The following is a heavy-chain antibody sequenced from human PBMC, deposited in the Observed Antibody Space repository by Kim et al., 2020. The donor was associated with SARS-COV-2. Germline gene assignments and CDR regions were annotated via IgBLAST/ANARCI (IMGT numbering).Heavy chain of an antibody. Sequence: GGSLRLSCAASGFTFRRYWMHWVRQAPGKGLVWVSRIDSGGSYTGYADSVKGRFTISRDNAKNTLYLQMNSLRAEDTAVYYCASFGKDWLADYWGQGTLVTVSS. CDR1: GFTFRRYW. CDR3: ASFGKDWLADY. D-gene: IGHD6-19*01. V-gene: IGHV3-74*01. J-gene: IGHJ4*02. CDR2: IDSGGSYT.